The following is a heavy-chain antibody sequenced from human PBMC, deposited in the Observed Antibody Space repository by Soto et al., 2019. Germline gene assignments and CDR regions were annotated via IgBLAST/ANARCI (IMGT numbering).Heavy chain of an antibody. CDR2: IWYDGSNK. Sequence: GGSLRLSCAASGFTFSSYGMHWVRQAPGKGLEWVAVIWYDGSNKYYADSVKGRFTISRDNSKNTLYLQMNSLRAEDTAVYYCARDRAVTTREGSRGYYYYMDVWGKGTTVTVSS. J-gene: IGHJ6*03. V-gene: IGHV3-33*01. CDR1: GFTFSSYG. CDR3: ARDRAVTTREGSRGYYYYMDV. D-gene: IGHD4-17*01.